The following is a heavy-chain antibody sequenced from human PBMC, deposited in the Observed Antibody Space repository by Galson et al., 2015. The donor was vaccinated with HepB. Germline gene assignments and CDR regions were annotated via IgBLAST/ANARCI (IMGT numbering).Heavy chain of an antibody. Sequence: LRLSCAPSGFTLSSHWMTWVRQAPGRGLEWVANINQDGGDKYYADSVKGRFTISRDNAKNSLFLQMNSLRAEDTAVFYCARGHYGMDVWGQGITVTVSS. J-gene: IGHJ6*02. V-gene: IGHV3-7*01. CDR1: GFTLSSHW. CDR2: INQDGGDK. CDR3: ARGHYGMDV.